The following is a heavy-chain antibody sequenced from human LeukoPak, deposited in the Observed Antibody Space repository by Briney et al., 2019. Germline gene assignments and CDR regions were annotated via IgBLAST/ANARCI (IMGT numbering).Heavy chain of an antibody. Sequence: SETLSLTCAVYGGSFSGYYWSWIRQPPGKGLERIGEINHSGSTNYNPSLKSRVTISVDTSKNQFSLKLSSVTAADTAVYYAVAATGSGWFDPWGQGTLVTVSS. CDR1: GGSFSGYY. J-gene: IGHJ5*02. CDR2: INHSGST. CDR3: VAATGSGWFDP. D-gene: IGHD2-15*01. V-gene: IGHV4-34*01.